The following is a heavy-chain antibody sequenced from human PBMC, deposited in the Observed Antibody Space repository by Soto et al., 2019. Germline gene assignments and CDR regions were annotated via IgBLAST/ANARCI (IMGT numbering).Heavy chain of an antibody. CDR2: VHSDGTTT. Sequence: EVQLVESGGGLVQPGASLRLSCAASGFTFDYYWMDWVRQAPGKGLVWVSRVHSDGTTTTYADSVKGRFTISRDNARNTVSLQMSSLRAEDTAIYCCARGDRGGFDLWGHGTVVTVSS. J-gene: IGHJ3*01. D-gene: IGHD3-10*01. CDR1: GFTFDYYW. V-gene: IGHV3-74*01. CDR3: ARGDRGGFDL.